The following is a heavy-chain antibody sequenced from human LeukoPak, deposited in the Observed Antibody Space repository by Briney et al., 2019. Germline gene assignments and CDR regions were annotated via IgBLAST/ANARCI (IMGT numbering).Heavy chain of an antibody. Sequence: GRSLRLSCAASGFTFSSYAMHWVRQAPGRGLEWVAVISYDGSNKYYADSVKGRFTISRDTSKNTLYLQMNGLRPEDTAVYYCARAAVVVLAATPGDYWGQGTLVTVSS. J-gene: IGHJ4*02. CDR3: ARAAVVVLAATPGDY. CDR2: ISYDGSNK. CDR1: GFTFSSYA. D-gene: IGHD2-15*01. V-gene: IGHV3-30-3*01.